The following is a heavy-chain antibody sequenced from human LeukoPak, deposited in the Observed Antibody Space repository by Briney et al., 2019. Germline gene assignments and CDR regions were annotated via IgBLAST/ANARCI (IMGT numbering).Heavy chain of an antibody. V-gene: IGHV3-23*01. Sequence: GGSLRLSCAASGFTFSSYGMSWVRQAPGKGLEWVPDISGSGGSTYYADSVKGRFTISRDNSKNTLYLQMNSLRAEDTAVYYCAKEHGGSSWYEDAFDIWGQGTMVTVSS. CDR1: GFTFSSYG. CDR3: AKEHGGSSWYEDAFDI. CDR2: ISGSGGST. D-gene: IGHD6-13*01. J-gene: IGHJ3*02.